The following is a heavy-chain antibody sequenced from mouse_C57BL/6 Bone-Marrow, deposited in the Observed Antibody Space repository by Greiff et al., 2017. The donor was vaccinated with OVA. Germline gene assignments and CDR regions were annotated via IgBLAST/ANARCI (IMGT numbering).Heavy chain of an antibody. Sequence: VQLQQSVAELVRPGASVKLSCTASGFNIKNTYMHWVKQRPEQGLEWIGRIDPANGNTKYAPKFQGKATITADTSSNTAYLQISSLTSEDTAIYYCARELDYYGSSPYWYFDVWGTGTTVTVSS. V-gene: IGHV14-3*01. D-gene: IGHD1-1*01. CDR3: ARELDYYGSSPYWYFDV. CDR1: GFNIKNTY. CDR2: IDPANGNT. J-gene: IGHJ1*03.